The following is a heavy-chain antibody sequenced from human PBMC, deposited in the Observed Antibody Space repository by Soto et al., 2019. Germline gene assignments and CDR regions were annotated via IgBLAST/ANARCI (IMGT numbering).Heavy chain of an antibody. CDR1: GGSISSSSYY. Sequence: TSETLSLTCTVSGGSISSSSYYWGWIRQPPGKGLEWIGSIYYSGNTYYNPSLKSRVTISVDKSKNQFSLKLSSVTAADTAVYYCARVKASGVNFDYWGQGTLVTVSS. D-gene: IGHD3-10*01. V-gene: IGHV4-39*07. CDR3: ARVKASGVNFDY. J-gene: IGHJ4*02. CDR2: IYYSGNT.